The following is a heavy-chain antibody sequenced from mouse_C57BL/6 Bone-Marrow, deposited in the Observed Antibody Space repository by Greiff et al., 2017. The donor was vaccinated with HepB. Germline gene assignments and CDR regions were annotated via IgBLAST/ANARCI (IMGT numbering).Heavy chain of an antibody. CDR1: GYTFTSYG. Sequence: VQRVESGAELARPGASVKLSCKASGYTFTSYGISWVKQRTGQGLEWIGEIYPRSGNTYYNEKFKGKATLTADKSSSTAYMELRSLTSEDSAVYFCAEDTTVVPYAMDYWGQGTSVTVSS. J-gene: IGHJ4*01. CDR3: AEDTTVVPYAMDY. CDR2: IYPRSGNT. D-gene: IGHD1-1*01. V-gene: IGHV1-81*01.